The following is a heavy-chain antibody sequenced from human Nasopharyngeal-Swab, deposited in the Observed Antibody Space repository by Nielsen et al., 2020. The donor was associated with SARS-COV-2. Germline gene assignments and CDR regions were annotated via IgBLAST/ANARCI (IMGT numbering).Heavy chain of an antibody. J-gene: IGHJ4*02. CDR3: ANLEGDY. V-gene: IGHV3-30*18. Sequence: GESLKISCAASGFTFSSYGMHWVRQAPGKGLEWVAVISYDGSNKYYADSVKGRFTISRDNSKNTLYLRMNSLRAEDTAVYYCANLEGDYWGQGTLVTVSS. CDR2: ISYDGSNK. D-gene: IGHD3-3*01. CDR1: GFTFSSYG.